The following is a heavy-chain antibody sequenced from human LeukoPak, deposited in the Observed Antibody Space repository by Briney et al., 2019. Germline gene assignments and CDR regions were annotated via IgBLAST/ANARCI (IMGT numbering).Heavy chain of an antibody. J-gene: IGHJ4*02. D-gene: IGHD3-3*01. CDR2: IYHSGST. Sequence: SETLSLTCTVSGYSISSGYYWGWIWQPPGKGLEWIGSIYHSGSTYYNPSLKSRVTISVDTSKNQFSLKLSSVTAADTAVYYCASLYYDFWSGHTTNFDYWGQGTLVTVSS. CDR3: ASLYYDFWSGHTTNFDY. V-gene: IGHV4-38-2*02. CDR1: GYSISSGYY.